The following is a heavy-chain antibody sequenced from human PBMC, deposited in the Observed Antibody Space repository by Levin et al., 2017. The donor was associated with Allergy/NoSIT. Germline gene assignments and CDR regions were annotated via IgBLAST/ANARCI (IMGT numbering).Heavy chain of an antibody. D-gene: IGHD1-7*01. CDR2: INHSGST. V-gene: IGHV4-34*01. CDR1: GGSFSGYY. Sequence: SETLSLTCAVYGGSFSGYYWSWIRQPPGKGLEWIGEINHSGSTNYNPSLKSRVTISVDTSKNQFSLKLSSVTAADTAVYYCARENWNYVLWGQGTLVTVSS. CDR3: ARENWNYVL. J-gene: IGHJ4*02.